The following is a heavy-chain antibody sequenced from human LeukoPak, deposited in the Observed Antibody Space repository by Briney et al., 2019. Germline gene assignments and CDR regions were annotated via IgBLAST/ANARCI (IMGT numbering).Heavy chain of an antibody. J-gene: IGHJ4*02. V-gene: IGHV3-23*01. CDR2: ISDSGGST. CDR1: GFTFNSYA. D-gene: IGHD6-13*01. Sequence: GGSLRLSCAASGFTFNSYALSWVRQAPGKGLVWVSGISDSGGSTYYADSVKGRFTISRDNSKNTLYLQMNSLRVEDTAVYYCAKGINSWYWDSWGQGTLVTVSS. CDR3: AKGINSWYWDS.